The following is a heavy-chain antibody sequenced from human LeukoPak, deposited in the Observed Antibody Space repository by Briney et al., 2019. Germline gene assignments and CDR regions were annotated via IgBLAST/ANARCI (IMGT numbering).Heavy chain of an antibody. CDR2: MYYSGST. CDR1: GGSISSYY. CDR3: ARVVGDSSSWGPRWFDP. Sequence: PSETLSLTCTVSGGSISSYYWSWIRQPPGKGLEWIGYMYYSGSTNYNPSLKSRVTISVDTSKNQFSLKLSSVSAADTAVYYCARVVGDSSSWGPRWFDPWGQGTLVTVSS. J-gene: IGHJ5*02. V-gene: IGHV4-59*01. D-gene: IGHD6-13*01.